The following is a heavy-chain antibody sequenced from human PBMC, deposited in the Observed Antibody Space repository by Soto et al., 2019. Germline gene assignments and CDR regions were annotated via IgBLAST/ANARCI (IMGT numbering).Heavy chain of an antibody. V-gene: IGHV5-51*01. CDR3: ARSTYYYDSSGSPDAFDI. D-gene: IGHD3-22*01. CDR1: GYSFTSYC. Sequence: GESLKISCKGSGYSFTSYCIGWVRQMPGKGLEWMGIIYPGDSDTRYSPSFQGQVTISADKSISTAYLQWSSLKASDTAMYYCARSTYYYDSSGSPDAFDIWGQGTMVTVSS. CDR2: IYPGDSDT. J-gene: IGHJ3*02.